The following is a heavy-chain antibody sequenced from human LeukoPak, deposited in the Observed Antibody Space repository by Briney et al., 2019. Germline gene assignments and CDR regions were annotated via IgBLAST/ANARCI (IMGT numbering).Heavy chain of an antibody. D-gene: IGHD6-19*01. Sequence: PGGSLRLSCAASGFTFSSYSMNWVRQAPGKGLEWVSSISSSSSYIYYADSVRGRFTISRDNSKNTLYLQIHSLRPEDAAVYWCARDRLAVSGSNWFDPWGQGTLVTVSS. V-gene: IGHV3-21*01. CDR3: ARDRLAVSGSNWFDP. J-gene: IGHJ5*02. CDR1: GFTFSSYS. CDR2: ISSSSSYI.